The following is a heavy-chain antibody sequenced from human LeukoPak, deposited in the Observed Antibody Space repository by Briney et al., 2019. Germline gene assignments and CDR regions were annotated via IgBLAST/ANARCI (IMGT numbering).Heavy chain of an antibody. CDR2: INHSGST. D-gene: IGHD3-9*01. V-gene: IGHV4-34*01. J-gene: IGHJ6*02. Sequence: SETLSPTCAVYGGSFSGYYWSWIRQPPGKGLEWIGEINHSGSTNYNPSLKSRVTISVDTSKNQFSLKLSSVTAADTAVYYCNYDILTGTLTMDVWGQGTTVTVSS. CDR1: GGSFSGYY. CDR3: NYDILTGTLTMDV.